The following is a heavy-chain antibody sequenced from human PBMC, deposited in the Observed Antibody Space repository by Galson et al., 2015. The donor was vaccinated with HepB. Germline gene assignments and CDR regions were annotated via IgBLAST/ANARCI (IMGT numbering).Heavy chain of an antibody. V-gene: IGHV3-23*01. CDR1: GFTFNNYA. CDR2: ISGRGSGSDT. CDR3: AKDQLYSSSWAGAHDY. D-gene: IGHD6-13*01. J-gene: IGHJ4*02. Sequence: SLRLSCAASGFTFNNYAMSWVRQAPGKGLEWVSGISGRGSGSDTFYADSVKGRFTISRDNSKNMLYLQMNSLRAEDTAVYYCAKDQLYSSSWAGAHDYWGQGTLVTVSS.